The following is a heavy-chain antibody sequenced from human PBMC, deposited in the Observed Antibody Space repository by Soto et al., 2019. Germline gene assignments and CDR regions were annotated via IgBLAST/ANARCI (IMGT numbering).Heavy chain of an antibody. Sequence: GGSLRLSCTASGFAFSSFNMNWVRQAPGKGLEWVSSIFTRSSQIYYADSVKGRFTISRDDAKNSLFLQMNSLSVEDTAVYYCARDLLAGQQLVIPWFHPWGQGALVTVSS. CDR3: ARDLLAGQQLVIPWFHP. J-gene: IGHJ5*02. CDR1: GFAFSSFN. CDR2: IFTRSSQI. D-gene: IGHD1-26*01. V-gene: IGHV3-21*01.